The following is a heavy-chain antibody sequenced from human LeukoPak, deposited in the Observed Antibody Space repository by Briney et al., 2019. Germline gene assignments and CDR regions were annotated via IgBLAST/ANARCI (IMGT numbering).Heavy chain of an antibody. J-gene: IGHJ4*02. D-gene: IGHD4/OR15-4a*01. Sequence: SETLSLTCSVSGGSTNDYYWSWLRQPPGQGLEWIGYVYSNGGTNYNPSLKSRVTISVDTSRNQFFLKLNYVTAADTAVYYCARHPRGAWYFDYWGQGSLVTLSS. CDR1: GGSTNDYY. CDR3: ARHPRGAWYFDY. CDR2: VYSNGGT. V-gene: IGHV4-59*08.